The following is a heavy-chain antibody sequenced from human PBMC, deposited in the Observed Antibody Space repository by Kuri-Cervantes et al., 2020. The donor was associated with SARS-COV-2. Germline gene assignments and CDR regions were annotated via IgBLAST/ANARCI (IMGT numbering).Heavy chain of an antibody. D-gene: IGHD1-26*01. J-gene: IGHJ4*02. CDR2: IKQDGSEK. CDR1: GFTFSSYA. CDR3: ARDRRVGWADY. Sequence: GGSLRLSCAASGFTFSSYAMHWVRQAPGKGLEWVANIKQDGSEKYYVDSVKGRFTISRDNAKNSLYLQMNSLRAEDTAVYYCARDRRVGWADYWGQGTLVTVSS. V-gene: IGHV3-7*01.